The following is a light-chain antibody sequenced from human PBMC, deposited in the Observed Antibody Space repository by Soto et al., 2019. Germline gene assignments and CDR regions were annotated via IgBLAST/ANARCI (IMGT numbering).Light chain of an antibody. CDR1: QGISTN. V-gene: IGKV1-12*01. CDR3: QHYGSSPRA. Sequence: DIQMTQSPSSVSASVGDRVTITCRASQGISTNLAWYQQKPGKAPKLLIYAASSLQSGVPPRFSGSGSGTDFTLTISRLEPEDFAVYYCQHYGSSPRAFGPGTKVDIK. J-gene: IGKJ3*01. CDR2: AAS.